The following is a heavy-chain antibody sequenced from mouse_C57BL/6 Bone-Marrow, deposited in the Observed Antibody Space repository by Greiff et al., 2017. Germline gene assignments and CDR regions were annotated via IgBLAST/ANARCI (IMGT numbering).Heavy chain of an antibody. V-gene: IGHV14-4*01. CDR2: IDPENGDT. J-gene: IGHJ2*01. D-gene: IGHD2-3*01. Sequence: EVQLQQSGAELVRPGASVKLSCTASGFNIKDDYMHWVKQRPEQGLEWIGWIDPENGDTEYASKFQGKATITADTSSNTAYLQLSSLTSEDTAVYYCTTGYEDFDYWGQGTPLTVSA. CDR3: TTGYEDFDY. CDR1: GFNIKDDY.